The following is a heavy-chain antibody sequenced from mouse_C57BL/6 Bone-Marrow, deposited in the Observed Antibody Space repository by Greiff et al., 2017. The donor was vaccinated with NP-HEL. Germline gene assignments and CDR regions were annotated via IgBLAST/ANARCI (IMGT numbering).Heavy chain of an antibody. CDR1: GFTFSSYA. V-gene: IGHV5-9-1*02. CDR2: ISSGGDYI. J-gene: IGHJ4*01. D-gene: IGHD1-1*01. CDR3: TRVGTTVVDYYAMDY. Sequence: EVKLMESGEGLVKPGGSLKLSCAASGFTFSSYAMSWVRQTPEKRLEWVAYISSGGDYIYYADTVKGRFTISRDNARNTLYLQMSSLKSEDTSMYYCTRVGTTVVDYYAMDYWGQGTSVTVSS.